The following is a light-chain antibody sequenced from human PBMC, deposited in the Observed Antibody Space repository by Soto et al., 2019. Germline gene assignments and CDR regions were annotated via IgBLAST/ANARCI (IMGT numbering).Light chain of an antibody. CDR1: SSNIGNNY. V-gene: IGLV1-51*01. CDR3: GTWDSSLSVGL. CDR2: DNN. J-gene: IGLJ3*02. Sequence: QSVLTQPPSVSAAPGQKVTISCSGSSSNIGNNYVSWYQQLPGTAPKLLIYDNNNRPSGIPGRFSGSKSGTSATLGITGLQTGDEADYYCGTWDSSLSVGLFGGGTKLTVL.